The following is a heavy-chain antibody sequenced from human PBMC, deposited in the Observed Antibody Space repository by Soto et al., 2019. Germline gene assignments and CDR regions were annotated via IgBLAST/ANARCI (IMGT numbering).Heavy chain of an antibody. CDR2: VNHSGAT. CDR1: GGSFADFY. CDR3: ARSSHYNYHAIDM. Sequence: PSETLSLTCAVYGGSFADFYWSWIRQPPGKGLEWIGEVNHSGATNYNPSLKSRVTISVDTSKNQFSRRLRSVTDADTAVYYCARSSHYNYHAIDMWGQGTMVTVAS. D-gene: IGHD3-3*01. J-gene: IGHJ3*02. V-gene: IGHV4-34*01.